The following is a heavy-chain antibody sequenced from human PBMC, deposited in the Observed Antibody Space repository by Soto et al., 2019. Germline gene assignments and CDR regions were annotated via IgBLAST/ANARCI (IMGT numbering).Heavy chain of an antibody. J-gene: IGHJ4*02. Sequence: SGPTLVNPTQTLTLTCTFSGFSLSTSGVGVGWIRQPPGKALEWLALIYWDDDKRYSPSLKSRLTITKDTSKNQVVLTMTNMEPVDAAAYYCAHSGRIAVVADDFYLFDSWGQGTLVTVSS. CDR2: IYWDDDK. D-gene: IGHD2-21*01. CDR3: AHSGRIAVVADDFYLFDS. CDR1: GFSLSTSGVG. V-gene: IGHV2-5*02.